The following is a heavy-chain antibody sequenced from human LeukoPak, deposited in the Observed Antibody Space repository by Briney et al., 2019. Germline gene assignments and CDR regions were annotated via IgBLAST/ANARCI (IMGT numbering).Heavy chain of an antibody. Sequence: GGSLRLSCATSGFSFSDAWLSWVRQAPGTGLEWVGRIKYDGTTDHAAPVKGRFTISRDVSKATLYLQMNSLKTEDTAIYYCTTVSHFYLGGQGTLVTVSS. CDR3: TTVSHFYL. CDR2: IKYDGTT. J-gene: IGHJ4*02. D-gene: IGHD2/OR15-2a*01. V-gene: IGHV3-15*01. CDR1: GFSFSDAW.